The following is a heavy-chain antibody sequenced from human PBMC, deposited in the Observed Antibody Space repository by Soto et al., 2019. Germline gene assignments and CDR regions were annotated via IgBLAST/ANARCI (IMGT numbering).Heavy chain of an antibody. Sequence: PGGSLRLSCAASGFTFSSYWMSWVRQAPGKGLEWVANIKQDGSEKYYVDSVKGRFTISRDNAKNSLYLQMNSLRAEDTAVYYCAASRVTMVRGVIITGSFDYWGQGTLVTVSS. V-gene: IGHV3-7*01. CDR3: AASRVTMVRGVIITGSFDY. D-gene: IGHD3-10*01. CDR2: IKQDGSEK. J-gene: IGHJ4*02. CDR1: GFTFSSYW.